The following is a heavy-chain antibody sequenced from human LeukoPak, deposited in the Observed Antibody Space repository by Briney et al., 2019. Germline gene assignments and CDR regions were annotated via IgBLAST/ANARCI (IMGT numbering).Heavy chain of an antibody. CDR2: IIPIFGTA. CDR3: ARDRHCTNGVCHNLPGMDV. CDR1: GGTFSSYA. Sequence: SVKVSCKASGGTFSSYAISWVRQAPGQGLEWMGGIIPIFGTANYAQKFQGRVTITADESTSTAYMELSSLRSEDTAVYYCARDRHCTNGVCHNLPGMDVWGQGTTVTVSS. J-gene: IGHJ6*02. D-gene: IGHD2-8*01. V-gene: IGHV1-69*13.